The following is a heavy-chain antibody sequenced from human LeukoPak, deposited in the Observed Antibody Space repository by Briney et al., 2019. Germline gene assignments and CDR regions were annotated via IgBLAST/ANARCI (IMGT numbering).Heavy chain of an antibody. Sequence: SETLSLTCTVSGGSISSYYWSWIRQPPGKGLEWIGYIYYSGSTNYNPSLKSRVTISVDTSKNQFSLKLSSVTAADTAVYYCARQQLLVRDAFDIWGQGTRVTVS. V-gene: IGHV4-59*08. CDR3: ARQQLLVRDAFDI. CDR2: IYYSGST. CDR1: GGSISSYY. D-gene: IGHD2-8*02. J-gene: IGHJ3*02.